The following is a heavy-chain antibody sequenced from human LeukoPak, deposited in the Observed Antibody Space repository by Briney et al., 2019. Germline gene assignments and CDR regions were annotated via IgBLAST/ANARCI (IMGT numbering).Heavy chain of an antibody. D-gene: IGHD4-23*01. CDR1: GGTFSSYA. Sequence: SVKVSCKASGGTFSSYAISWVRQAPGKGLEWMGRIIPIFGTANYAQKFQGRVTITTDESTSTAYMELSSLRSEDTAVYYCARGDYGGNPDYWGQGTLVTVSS. CDR3: ARGDYGGNPDY. J-gene: IGHJ4*02. CDR2: IIPIFGTA. V-gene: IGHV1-69*05.